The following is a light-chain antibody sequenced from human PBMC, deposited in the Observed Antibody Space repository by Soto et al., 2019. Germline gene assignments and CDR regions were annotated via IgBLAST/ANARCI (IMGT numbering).Light chain of an antibody. CDR2: SNN. Sequence: QSVLTHPPSASGTPGQRVTISCSGSSSNIGSNYVYWYQQLPGTAPKLLIYSNNQRPSGVPDRFSGSKSGTSASLAISGLRSEDEADYYCASWDDSLSGVFGGGTKLTVL. CDR3: ASWDDSLSGV. V-gene: IGLV1-47*02. J-gene: IGLJ3*02. CDR1: SSNIGSNY.